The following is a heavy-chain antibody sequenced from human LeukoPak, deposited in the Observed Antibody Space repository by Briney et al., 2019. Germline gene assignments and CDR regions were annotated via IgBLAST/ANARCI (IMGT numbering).Heavy chain of an antibody. CDR3: ARDDLVAYQLPLYYYYYMDV. CDR1: GGTFSSYT. CDR2: IIPILGIA. Sequence: SVKVSCKASGGTFSSYTISWVRQAPGQGLEWTGRIIPILGIANYAQKFQGRVTITADKSTSTAYMELSSLRSEDTAVCYCARDDLVAYQLPLYYYYYMDVWGKGTTVTVSS. V-gene: IGHV1-69*04. J-gene: IGHJ6*03. D-gene: IGHD2-2*01.